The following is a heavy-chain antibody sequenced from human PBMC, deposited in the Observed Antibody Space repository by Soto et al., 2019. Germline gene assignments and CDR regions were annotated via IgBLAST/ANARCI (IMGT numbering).Heavy chain of an antibody. CDR3: ARDFTKSSSWPYYFDY. Sequence: ASVKVSCKASGGTFSSYTISWVRQAPGQGLECMGWIIAYSGSTKFAQKLQGRVTMTTDTSTTTAYMELRILTSDDTAVYYCARDFTKSSSWPYYFDYWGQGTLVTVSS. J-gene: IGHJ4*02. CDR1: GGTFSSYT. CDR2: IIAYSGST. D-gene: IGHD6-13*01. V-gene: IGHV1-18*01.